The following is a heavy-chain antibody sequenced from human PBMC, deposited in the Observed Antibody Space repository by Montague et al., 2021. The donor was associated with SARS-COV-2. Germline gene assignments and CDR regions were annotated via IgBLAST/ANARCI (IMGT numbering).Heavy chain of an antibody. CDR1: GTSFSGYY. V-gene: IGHV4-34*01. D-gene: IGHD3-10*01. CDR2: INHGGST. CDR3: ARLRDGVVPSPILGVGPYYSYYYMDV. Sequence: SETLSLTCAVHGTSFSGYYWNWIRQPPRQGLEWIGEINHGGSTKYSPSLKSRLTISADTSKNQFSLKLTSVAAADTAVYYCARLRDGVVPSPILGVGPYYSYYYMDVWGRGTTVTVSS. J-gene: IGHJ6*03.